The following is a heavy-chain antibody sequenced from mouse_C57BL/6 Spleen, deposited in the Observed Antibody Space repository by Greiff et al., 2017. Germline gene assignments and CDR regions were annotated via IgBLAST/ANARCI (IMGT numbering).Heavy chain of an antibody. V-gene: IGHV5-12*01. CDR2: ISNGGGST. J-gene: IGHJ2*01. CDR3: ARHEGGFDY. CDR1: GFTFSDYY. Sequence: EVHLVESGGGLVQPGGSLKLSCAASGFTFSDYYMYWVRQTPEKRLEWVAYISNGGGSTYYPDTVKGRFTISRDNAKNTLYLQMSRLKSEDTAMYYCARHEGGFDYWGQGTTLTVSS.